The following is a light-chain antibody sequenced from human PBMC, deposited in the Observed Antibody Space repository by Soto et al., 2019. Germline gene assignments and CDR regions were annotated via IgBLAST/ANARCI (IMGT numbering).Light chain of an antibody. CDR1: SSDVGGYKF. J-gene: IGLJ2*01. V-gene: IGLV2-8*01. CDR2: EVT. CDR3: SSYGGSNNLL. Sequence: QSVLTQPPSASGSPGQSVTISCTGTSSDVGGYKFVSWYQQHPGKAPKLIIYEVTKRPSGVPGRFSGSKSGNTASLTVSGLQAEDEADYYCSSYGGSNNLLFGGGTQLTVL.